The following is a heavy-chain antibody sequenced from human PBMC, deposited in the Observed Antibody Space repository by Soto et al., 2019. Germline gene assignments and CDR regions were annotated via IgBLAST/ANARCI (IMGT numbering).Heavy chain of an antibody. CDR1: GYTFTGYY. CDR2: INPNSGGT. Sequence: ASVKVSCKASGYTFTGYYTHWVRQAPGQGLEWMGWINPNSGGTNYAQKFQGRVTMTRDTSISTAYMELSRLRSDDTAVYYCARDQGYSGFFYGMDVWGQGTTVTVSS. J-gene: IGHJ6*02. CDR3: ARDQGYSGFFYGMDV. D-gene: IGHD5-12*01. V-gene: IGHV1-2*02.